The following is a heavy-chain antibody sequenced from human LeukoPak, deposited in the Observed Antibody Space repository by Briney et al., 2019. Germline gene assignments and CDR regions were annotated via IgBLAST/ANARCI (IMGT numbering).Heavy chain of an antibody. D-gene: IGHD6-19*01. CDR1: GFTFSSYA. CDR2: ISYDGSNK. CDR3: ARDIAPVAGTY. J-gene: IGHJ4*02. V-gene: IGHV3-30-3*01. Sequence: PGRSLRLSCAASGFTFSSYAMHWVRQAPGKGLEWVAVISYDGSNKYYADSVKGRFTISRDNSKNTLYLQMNSLRAEDTAVYYCARDIAPVAGTYWGQGTLVIVSS.